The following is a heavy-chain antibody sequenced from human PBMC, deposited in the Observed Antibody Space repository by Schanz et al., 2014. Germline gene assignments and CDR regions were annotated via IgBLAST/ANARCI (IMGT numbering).Heavy chain of an antibody. CDR2: ISGSGGTI. J-gene: IGHJ4*02. CDR3: ARDRRNADLDY. D-gene: IGHD1-1*01. CDR1: GLIFSSYA. V-gene: IGHV3-23*01. Sequence: EVQLLESGGGLVQPGGSLKLSCAASGLIFSSYAMSWVRQAPGKGLEWVSAISGSGGTIYYADSVKGRFTISRDNAKNSLYLEMNSLRAEDTALYYCARDRRNADLDYWGQGTLVTVSS.